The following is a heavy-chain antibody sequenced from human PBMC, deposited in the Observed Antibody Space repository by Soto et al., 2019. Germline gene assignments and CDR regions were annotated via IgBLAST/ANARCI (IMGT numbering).Heavy chain of an antibody. D-gene: IGHD3-3*01. Sequence: QVQLVQSGAEVKKPGSSVKVSCKASGGTFSSYAISWVRQAPGQGLEWMGGIIPIFGTANYAQKFQGRVTITADESTNTAYMELSSLRSEDTAVYYCASPTYYDFWSGYYPFDYWGQGTLVTVSS. J-gene: IGHJ4*02. CDR2: IIPIFGTA. CDR3: ASPTYYDFWSGYYPFDY. CDR1: GGTFSSYA. V-gene: IGHV1-69*01.